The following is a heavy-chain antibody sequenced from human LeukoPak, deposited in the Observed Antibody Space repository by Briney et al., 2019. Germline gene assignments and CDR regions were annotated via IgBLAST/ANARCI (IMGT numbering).Heavy chain of an antibody. CDR3: ARLGDGYKFDC. CDR1: GFTFSIFA. CDR2: ITGSSGNR. Sequence: QSGGSLRLSCAASGFTFSIFAMSWVRQPPGKGLEWVSTITGSSGNRDYADSVKGRFTISRDNAKNSLYLQMNSLRAEDTAVYYCARLGDGYKFDCWGQGTLVTVSS. V-gene: IGHV3-23*01. D-gene: IGHD5-24*01. J-gene: IGHJ4*02.